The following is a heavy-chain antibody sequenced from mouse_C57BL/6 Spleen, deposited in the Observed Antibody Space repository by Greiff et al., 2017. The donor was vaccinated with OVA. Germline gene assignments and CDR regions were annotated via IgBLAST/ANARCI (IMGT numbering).Heavy chain of an antibody. D-gene: IGHD1-1*01. CDR2: IYPGSGST. Sequence: QVQLQQPGAELVKPGASVKMSCKASGYTFTSYWITWVKQRPGQGLEWIGDIYPGSGSTNYNEKFKSKATLTVDTSSSTAYMQLSSLTSEDSAVYYCARGGVYYYGSSPLDYAMDYWGQGTSVTVSS. CDR3: ARGGVYYYGSSPLDYAMDY. CDR1: GYTFTSYW. J-gene: IGHJ4*01. V-gene: IGHV1-55*01.